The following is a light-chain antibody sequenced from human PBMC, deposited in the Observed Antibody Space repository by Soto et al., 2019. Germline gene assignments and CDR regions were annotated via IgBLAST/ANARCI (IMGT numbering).Light chain of an antibody. CDR2: GAS. V-gene: IGKV3-20*01. CDR3: QQYGSSST. Sequence: EVVMTQSPATLSLSPGERATLSCRASQSVNSNLAWYQQNLGQAPRLLIYGASSRATGIPDRFSGSGSGTDFTLTISRLEPEDFAVYYCQQYGSSSTFGQGTRLEI. J-gene: IGKJ5*01. CDR1: QSVNSN.